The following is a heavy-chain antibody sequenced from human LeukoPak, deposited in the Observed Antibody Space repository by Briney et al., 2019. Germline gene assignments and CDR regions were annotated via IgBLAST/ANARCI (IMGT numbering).Heavy chain of an antibody. CDR3: AITYCYDSSGKLDAFDI. CDR2: IYSGGST. D-gene: IGHD3-22*01. CDR1: GFTVSSNY. J-gene: IGHJ3*02. Sequence: GGSLRLSCAASGFTVSSNYMSWVRQAPGKGLEWVSVIYSGGSTYYADSVKGRFTISRDNSKNTLYLQMNSLRAEDTAVYYCAITYCYDSSGKLDAFDIWGQGTMVTVSS. V-gene: IGHV3-53*01.